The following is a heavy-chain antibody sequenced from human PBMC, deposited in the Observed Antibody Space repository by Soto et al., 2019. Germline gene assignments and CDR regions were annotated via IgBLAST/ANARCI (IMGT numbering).Heavy chain of an antibody. CDR1: GGSISNYY. V-gene: IGHV4-59*12. CDR2: IDYSRNT. CDR3: ARGWVGTGSHYFRF. Sequence: SETLSLTCPVSGGSISNYYLNWIRQTPGKGLEWIGYIDYSRNTNYNPSLKSRVTISVDTSKNQFSLKLNSVTAADTAVYYCARGWVGTGSHYFRFWGQGTLVTVSS. J-gene: IGHJ4*02. D-gene: IGHD3-9*01.